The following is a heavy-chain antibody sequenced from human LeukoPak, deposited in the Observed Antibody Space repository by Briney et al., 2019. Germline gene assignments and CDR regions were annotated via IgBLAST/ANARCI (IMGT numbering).Heavy chain of an antibody. D-gene: IGHD6-19*01. CDR1: GFTFSSYS. V-gene: IGHV3-48*01. CDR2: ISSSSSTI. Sequence: GGSLRPSCAASGFTFSSYSMNWVRQAPGKGLEWVSYISSSSSTIYYADSVKGRFTISRDNAKNSLYLQMNSLRAEDTAVYYCARVAVAGTGGVYFDYWGQGTLVTVSS. CDR3: ARVAVAGTGGVYFDY. J-gene: IGHJ4*02.